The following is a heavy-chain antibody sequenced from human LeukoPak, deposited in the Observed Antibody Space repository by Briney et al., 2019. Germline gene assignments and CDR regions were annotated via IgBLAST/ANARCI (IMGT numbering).Heavy chain of an antibody. J-gene: IGHJ4*02. CDR3: ATSRSFDY. CDR2: IKHDGSEK. Sequence: GGSLRLSCAASGFTFSSYWMSWVRQAPGKGLEWVANIKHDGSEKYYVDSVKSRFTISRDNAKSSLFLQMNSLRAEDTAVYYCATSRSFDYWGQGTLVTVSS. V-gene: IGHV3-7*03. CDR1: GFTFSSYW.